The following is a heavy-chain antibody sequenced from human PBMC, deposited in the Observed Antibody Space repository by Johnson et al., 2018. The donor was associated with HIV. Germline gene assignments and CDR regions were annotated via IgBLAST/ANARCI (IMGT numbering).Heavy chain of an antibody. CDR3: AGRTVTALFDI. CDR1: GFTFSSYA. Sequence: QEQLVESGGGLVQPGRSLRLSCAASGFTFSSYAMHWVRQAPGKGLEWVAVISYDGSNKYYADSVKGRFTISRDNAKNSLILQMNSLRDEDTAWYYCAGRTVTALFDIWGQGTLVTVSS. CDR2: ISYDGSNK. D-gene: IGHD4-17*01. J-gene: IGHJ3*02. V-gene: IGHV3-30*04.